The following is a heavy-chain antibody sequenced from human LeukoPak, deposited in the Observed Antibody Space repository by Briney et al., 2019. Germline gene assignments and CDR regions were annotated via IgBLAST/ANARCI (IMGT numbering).Heavy chain of an antibody. V-gene: IGHV3-15*01. CDR2: IKSKTDGGTT. CDR1: GFSFTTYW. D-gene: IGHD3-16*02. J-gene: IGHJ4*02. Sequence: GGSLRLSCAASGFSFTTYWMSWVRQAPGKGLEWVGSIKSKTDGGTTDYAAPVKGRFTISRDDSKNTLYLQMNSLKTEDTAVYYCTTVQPGYYDYVWGSYRRGSIIDYWGQGTLVTVSS. CDR3: TTVQPGYYDYVWGSYRRGSIIDY.